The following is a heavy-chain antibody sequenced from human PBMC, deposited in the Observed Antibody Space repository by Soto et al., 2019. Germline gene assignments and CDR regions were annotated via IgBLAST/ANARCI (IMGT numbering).Heavy chain of an antibody. CDR2: IYYSGST. D-gene: IGHD3-10*01. Sequence: PETLSLTCTVSGGSISSYYWSWIRQPPGKGLEWIGYIYYSGSTNYNPSLKSRVTISVDTSKNQFSLKLSSVTAADTAVYYCARGWWFGDMEYWFDPWGQGTLVTVSS. CDR3: ARGWWFGDMEYWFDP. J-gene: IGHJ5*02. CDR1: GGSISSYY. V-gene: IGHV4-59*01.